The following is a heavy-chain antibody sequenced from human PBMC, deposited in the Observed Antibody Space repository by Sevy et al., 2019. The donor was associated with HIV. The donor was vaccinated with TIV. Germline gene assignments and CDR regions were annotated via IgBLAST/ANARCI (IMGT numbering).Heavy chain of an antibody. CDR2: IWYDGSNK. CDR1: GFTFSSYG. V-gene: IGHV3-33*01. CDR3: ARETVTTLYYYYYGMDV. Sequence: GGSLRLSCAASGFTFSSYGMHWVRQAPGKGLEWVAVIWYDGSNKYYVDSVKGRFTISRDNSKNTLYLQMNSLRAEDTAVYYCARETVTTLYYYYYGMDVWGQGTTVTVSS. D-gene: IGHD4-4*01. J-gene: IGHJ6*02.